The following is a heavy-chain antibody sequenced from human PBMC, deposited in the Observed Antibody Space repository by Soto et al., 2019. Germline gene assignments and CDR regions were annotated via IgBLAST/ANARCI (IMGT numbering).Heavy chain of an antibody. V-gene: IGHV3-33*01. CDR1: GFTFSSYG. CDR2: IWYDGSNK. Sequence: GGSLRVSCAASGFTFSSYGMHWVRQAPGKGLEWVAVIWYDGSNKYYADSVKGRFTISRDNSKNTLYLQMNSLRAEDTAVYYCARDGRPGSSWYGDYYYYGMDVWGQGTTVTVSS. CDR3: ARDGRPGSSWYGDYYYYGMDV. D-gene: IGHD6-13*01. J-gene: IGHJ6*02.